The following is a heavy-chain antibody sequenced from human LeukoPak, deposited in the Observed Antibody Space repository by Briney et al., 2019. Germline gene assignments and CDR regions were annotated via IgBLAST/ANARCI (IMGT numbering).Heavy chain of an antibody. CDR1: GFTFSSYA. V-gene: IGHV3-23*01. J-gene: IGHJ4*02. Sequence: GGFLRLSCAASGFTFSSYAMSWVRQAPGKGLEWVSAISGSSGSTYYADSVKGRFTISRDNSKNTLYLQMNSLRAEDTAVYYCAKGPYCSSTSCYTIGSFDYWGQGTLVTVSS. CDR2: ISGSSGST. D-gene: IGHD2-2*02. CDR3: AKGPYCSSTSCYTIGSFDY.